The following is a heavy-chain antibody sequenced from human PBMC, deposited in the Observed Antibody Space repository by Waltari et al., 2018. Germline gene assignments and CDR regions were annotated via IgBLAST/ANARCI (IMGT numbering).Heavy chain of an antibody. CDR2: INPSGGST. CDR3: ASYIVVVPAATGITGTTLDY. CDR1: GYTFTSYY. D-gene: IGHD2-2*01. V-gene: IGHV1-46*01. J-gene: IGHJ4*02. Sequence: QVQLVQSGAEVKKPGASVKVSCKASGYTFTSYYMHWVRQAPGQGLEWMGIINPSGGSTSYAKKFQGRVTMTRDTSTSTVYMELSSLRSEDTAVYYCASYIVVVPAATGITGTTLDYWGQGTLVTVSS.